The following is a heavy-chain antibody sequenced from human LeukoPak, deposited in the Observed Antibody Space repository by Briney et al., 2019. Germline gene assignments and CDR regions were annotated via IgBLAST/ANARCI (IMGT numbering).Heavy chain of an antibody. CDR3: ARTSIGAGNYYFDY. Sequence: SETLSLTCTVSGGSISSGGYYWSWIRQPPGKGLEWIGYIYHSGSTYYNPSLKSRVTISVDRSKNQFSLKLSSVTAADTAVYYCARTSIGAGNYYFDYWGQGTLVTVSS. J-gene: IGHJ4*02. CDR2: IYHSGST. V-gene: IGHV4-30-2*01. D-gene: IGHD6-6*01. CDR1: GGSISSGGYY.